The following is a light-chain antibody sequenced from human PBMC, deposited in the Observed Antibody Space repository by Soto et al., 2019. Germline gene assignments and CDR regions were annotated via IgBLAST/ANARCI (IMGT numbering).Light chain of an antibody. CDR1: SSDVGDYNY. CDR2: DVS. J-gene: IGLJ2*01. Sequence: QSALTQPASVSGSPGQSITISCTGSSSDVGDYNYVSWYQQHPDKAPKLMIYDVSNRPSGVSDRFSGSKSGNTASLTISGLPAEDEADYYCSSYSGSSTAVLFGGGTQLTVL. CDR3: SSYSGSSTAVL. V-gene: IGLV2-14*01.